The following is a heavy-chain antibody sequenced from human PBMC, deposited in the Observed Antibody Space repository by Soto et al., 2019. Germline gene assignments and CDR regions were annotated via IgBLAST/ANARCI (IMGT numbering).Heavy chain of an antibody. CDR1: GFTFSSYG. V-gene: IGHV3-33*01. J-gene: IGHJ6*02. Sequence: QVPLVESGGGVVQPGRSLRLSCAASGFTFSSYGMHWVRQAPGKGLEWVAVIWYDGTNKYYADSVKGRFTISRDNPKNTLYLQMNSLRAEDTAVYYCARGAVAGYYYYGMDVWGQGTTVTVSS. CDR2: IWYDGTNK. CDR3: ARGAVAGYYYYGMDV. D-gene: IGHD6-19*01.